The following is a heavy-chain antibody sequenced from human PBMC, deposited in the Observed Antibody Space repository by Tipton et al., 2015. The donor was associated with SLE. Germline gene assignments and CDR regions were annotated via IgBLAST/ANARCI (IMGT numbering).Heavy chain of an antibody. CDR1: GGSISPFF. Sequence: TLSLTCTVSGGSISPFFWAWIRQPPGKGLEWIGYIYYSGTPIFSPSFNSRVTMSVDTSRNQFSLTLSSLTAADTAVYYCARRTLATVLDVWGHGTLVAVS. J-gene: IGHJ3*01. CDR2: IYYSGTP. CDR3: ARRTLATVLDV. D-gene: IGHD1-14*01. V-gene: IGHV4-59*08.